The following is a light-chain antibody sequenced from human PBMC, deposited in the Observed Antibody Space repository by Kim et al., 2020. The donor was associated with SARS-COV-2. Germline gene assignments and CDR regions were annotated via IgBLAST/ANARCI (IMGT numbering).Light chain of an antibody. CDR1: SSDVDDYND. CDR3: RSYTSSTTLL. V-gene: IGLV2-14*03. Sequence: QSITISCTGTSSDVDDYNDVSWYQQHPGKAPKLMLYDVNNRPSGVSTRSSGSKSGNTTSLTISGLQAEDEADYYCRSYTSSTTLLFGTGTKVTVL. CDR2: DVN. J-gene: IGLJ1*01.